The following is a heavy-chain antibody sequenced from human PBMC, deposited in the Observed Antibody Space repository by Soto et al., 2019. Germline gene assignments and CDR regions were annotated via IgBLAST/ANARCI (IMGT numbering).Heavy chain of an antibody. Sequence: SETLSLTCAVYGGSFSGYYWSWIRQPPGKGLEWIGEINHSGSTNYNPSLKSRVTISVDTSKNQFSLKLSSVTAADTAVYYCARCGYYDSSDDFDIWGQGTMVTVSS. CDR2: INHSGST. J-gene: IGHJ3*02. CDR3: ARCGYYDSSDDFDI. D-gene: IGHD3-22*01. CDR1: GGSFSGYY. V-gene: IGHV4-34*01.